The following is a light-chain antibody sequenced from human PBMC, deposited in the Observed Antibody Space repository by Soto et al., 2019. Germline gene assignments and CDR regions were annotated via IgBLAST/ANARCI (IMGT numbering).Light chain of an antibody. CDR2: KAS. J-gene: IGKJ1*01. V-gene: IGKV1-39*01. Sequence: DIQMTQSPSSLSASVGDRGTITCRASQSISSYLNWYQQKPGKAPKLLIYKASGLNSGVPSRFSGSGSGTDFTLTISCLQSEGFATYYCQQYYSYWTFGQGTKVDIK. CDR1: QSISSY. CDR3: QQYYSYWT.